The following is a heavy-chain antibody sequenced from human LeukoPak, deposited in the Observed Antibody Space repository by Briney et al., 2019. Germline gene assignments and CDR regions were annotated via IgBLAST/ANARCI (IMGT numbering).Heavy chain of an antibody. Sequence: SQTLSLTCTVSGGSISSGDYYWSWIRQPPGKGLEWIGYIYYSGSTYYNPSLKSRVTISVDTSKNQFCLKLSSVTAADTAVYYCARSRDGYNRGAFDIWGQGTMVTVSS. CDR3: ARSRDGYNRGAFDI. CDR2: IYYSGST. V-gene: IGHV4-30-4*08. CDR1: GGSISSGDYY. D-gene: IGHD5-24*01. J-gene: IGHJ3*02.